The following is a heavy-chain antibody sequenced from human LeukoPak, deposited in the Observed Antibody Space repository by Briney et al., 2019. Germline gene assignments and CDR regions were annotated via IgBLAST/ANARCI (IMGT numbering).Heavy chain of an antibody. CDR3: AREYSGLYSSSSFDY. CDR2: INWNGGST. D-gene: IGHD6-6*01. J-gene: IGHJ4*02. Sequence: PGGSLRLSCAASGFTFDDYGMSWVRHAPGKGLEWVSGINWNGGSTGYADSVKGRFTISRDNAKNSLYLQMNSQRAEDTALYYCAREYSGLYSSSSFDYWGQGTLVTVSS. V-gene: IGHV3-20*04. CDR1: GFTFDDYG.